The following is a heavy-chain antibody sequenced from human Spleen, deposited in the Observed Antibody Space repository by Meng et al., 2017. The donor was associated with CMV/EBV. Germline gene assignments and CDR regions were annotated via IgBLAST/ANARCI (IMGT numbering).Heavy chain of an antibody. CDR2: IIPILGIA. V-gene: IGHV1-69*10. J-gene: IGHJ4*02. CDR3: ARGQVDSGSYYDY. CDR1: EKTFTGYY. Sequence: SVKVSCKASEKTFTGYYLHWVRQAPGQGLEWMGGIIPILGIANYAQKFQDRVTITADKSTSTVYMELSSLRSEDTAVYYCARGQVDSGSYYDYWGQGTLVTVSS. D-gene: IGHD1-26*01.